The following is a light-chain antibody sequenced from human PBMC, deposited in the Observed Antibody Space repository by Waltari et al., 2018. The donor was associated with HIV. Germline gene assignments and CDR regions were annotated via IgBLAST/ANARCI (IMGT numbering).Light chain of an antibody. Sequence: EIVFNQSPATLSLFPGEKATPPCRASQGVSSSLDWYQQQSGQPPRLLIYDASDRATGIPARFSGSGSGTDFTLTISSLEPEDFAVYYCQQRGNWRITFGQGTRLEIK. V-gene: IGKV3-11*01. CDR3: QQRGNWRIT. CDR2: DAS. CDR1: QGVSSS. J-gene: IGKJ5*01.